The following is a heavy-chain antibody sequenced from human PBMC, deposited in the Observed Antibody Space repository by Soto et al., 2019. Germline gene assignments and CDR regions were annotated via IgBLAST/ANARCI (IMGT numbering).Heavy chain of an antibody. CDR2: ISGSGDST. Sequence: EVQLLESGGGLVQPGGSLRLSCAASGFTFSNYAMSWVRQAPGKGLEWVSSISGSGDSTYYADSVKGRFTISRDNSKNTLYRQMNSLGAKTTALYYGAKGGSGSHRNNWFDPWAREPWSPSPQ. D-gene: IGHD3-22*01. J-gene: IGHJ5*02. CDR3: AKGGSGSHRNNWFDP. CDR1: GFTFSNYA. V-gene: IGHV3-23*01.